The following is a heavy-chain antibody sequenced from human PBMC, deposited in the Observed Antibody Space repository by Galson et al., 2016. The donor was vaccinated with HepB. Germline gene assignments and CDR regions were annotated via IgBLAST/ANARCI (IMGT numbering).Heavy chain of an antibody. CDR2: ISSSSGYI. CDR1: GFTFSSYW. J-gene: IGHJ4*02. D-gene: IGHD2-15*01. Sequence: SPRLSCAASGFTFSSYWMSWVRQAPGKGLEWVSSISSSSGYIYYADSVKGRYTISRDNAKNSLYLQMNSLRAEDKAVYYCARERGGPGYCDGGSCYQTFDYWGQGTLVTVAS. CDR3: ARERGGPGYCDGGSCYQTFDY. V-gene: IGHV3-21*01.